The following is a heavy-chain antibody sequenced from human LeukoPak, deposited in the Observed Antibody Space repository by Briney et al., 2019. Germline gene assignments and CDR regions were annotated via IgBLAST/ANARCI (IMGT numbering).Heavy chain of an antibody. D-gene: IGHD2-2*01. CDR2: IYYSGST. Sequence: PSETLSLTCTVSGGSITGYYWSWIRQPPGKGLQWIAYIYYSGSTNYNPSLKSRVTISVDTSKNQFSLKLTSVTAADTAVYYCARDGGRTSSDAVEIWGQGTMVTVSS. V-gene: IGHV4-59*01. J-gene: IGHJ3*02. CDR1: GGSITGYY. CDR3: ARDGGRTSSDAVEI.